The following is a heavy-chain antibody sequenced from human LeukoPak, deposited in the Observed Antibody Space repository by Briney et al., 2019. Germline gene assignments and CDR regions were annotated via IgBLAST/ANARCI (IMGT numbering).Heavy chain of an antibody. CDR1: GITLSNYG. CDR3: AKRGAVIRVVLVGFHKEAYYFDS. V-gene: IGHV3-23*01. J-gene: IGHJ4*02. CDR2: MSDSGGRT. Sequence: GGSLRLSCAVSGITLSNYGMSWVRQAPGKGLEWVAGMSDSGGRTNYADSVKGRFTISRDNPKNTLYLQMNSLRAEDTAVYFCAKRGAVIRVVLVGFHKEAYYFDSWGQGARVTVSS. D-gene: IGHD2-21*01.